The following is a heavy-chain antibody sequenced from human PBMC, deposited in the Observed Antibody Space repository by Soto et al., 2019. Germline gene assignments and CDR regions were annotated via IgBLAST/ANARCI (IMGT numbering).Heavy chain of an antibody. Sequence: GASVKVSCKAPGYTFTGYYMHWVRQAPGQGLEWMGWINPNSGGTNYAQKFQGRVTMTRDTSISTAYMELSRLRSDDTAVYYCARFTRVAARKWFDPWGQGTLVTVSS. CDR1: GYTFTGYY. J-gene: IGHJ5*02. CDR3: ARFTRVAARKWFDP. CDR2: INPNSGGT. V-gene: IGHV1-2*02. D-gene: IGHD6-6*01.